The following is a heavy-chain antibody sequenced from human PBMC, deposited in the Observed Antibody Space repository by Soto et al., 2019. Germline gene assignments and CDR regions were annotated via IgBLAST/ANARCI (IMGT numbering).Heavy chain of an antibody. V-gene: IGHV3-23*01. Sequence: EVQLLESGGGLVQPGGSLRLSCAASGFTFSSYAMSWVRQAPGKGLEWVSAISGSGGSTYYADSVKGRFPISRDNSKNTLYLQMNSLRAEDTAVYYCAKGPRRVNYYDSSGSAFDYWGQGTLVTVSS. CDR2: ISGSGGST. CDR3: AKGPRRVNYYDSSGSAFDY. J-gene: IGHJ4*02. D-gene: IGHD3-22*01. CDR1: GFTFSSYA.